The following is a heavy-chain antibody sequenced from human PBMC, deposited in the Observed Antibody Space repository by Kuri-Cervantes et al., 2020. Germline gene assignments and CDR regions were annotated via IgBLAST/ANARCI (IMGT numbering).Heavy chain of an antibody. J-gene: IGHJ4*02. CDR1: GFTFSDYY. D-gene: IGHD1-26*01. CDR3: APSQSGSYSRFDY. Sequence: GESLKISCAASGFTFSDYYMSWIRQAPGKGLEWVSYISSSASTIYYADSVKGRFTISRDNAKNSLYLQMNSLRAEDTAVYYCAPSQSGSYSRFDYWGQGTLVTVSS. CDR2: ISSSASTI. V-gene: IGHV3-11*01.